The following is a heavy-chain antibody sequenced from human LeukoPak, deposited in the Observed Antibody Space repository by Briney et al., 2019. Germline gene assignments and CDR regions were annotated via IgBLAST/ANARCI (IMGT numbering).Heavy chain of an antibody. CDR3: AREESGGYFDY. V-gene: IGHV1-46*01. J-gene: IGHJ4*02. Sequence: ASVKVSCKASGYTFSNYYMHWVRQAPGQGLEWMGLTNPTGTGTNYAQKFRGRVTLTRDTSTTTVYMELSSLRSEDSAVYYCAREESGGYFDYWGQGTLVTVSS. CDR2: TNPTGTGT. D-gene: IGHD2-8*02. CDR1: GYTFSNYY.